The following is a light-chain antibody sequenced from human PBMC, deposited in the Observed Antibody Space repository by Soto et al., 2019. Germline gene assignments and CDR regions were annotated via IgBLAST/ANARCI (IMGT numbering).Light chain of an antibody. V-gene: IGKV1-39*01. J-gene: IGKJ2*01. CDR2: AAS. Sequence: DIQMTQSPSSLSASIGDSVIITCRASQDIGTYLNWYQKKPGTPPKLLIYAASNLQSGVPSRFIGRGSGTDFTLTISSLQPEDFASYYCQQTYRIPYTFGQGTKLEI. CDR1: QDIGTY. CDR3: QQTYRIPYT.